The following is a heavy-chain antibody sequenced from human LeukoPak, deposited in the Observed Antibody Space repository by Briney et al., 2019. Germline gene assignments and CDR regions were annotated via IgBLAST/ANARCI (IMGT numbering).Heavy chain of an antibody. CDR3: AKVTDRAAAAGYYYGMDV. CDR1: GFTFDDYA. V-gene: IGHV3-43D*04. J-gene: IGHJ6*04. CDR2: ISWDGGST. D-gene: IGHD6-13*01. Sequence: GGSLRLSCAASGFTFDDYAMHWVRQAPGKGLEWVSLISWDGGSTYYADSVKGRFTISRDNSKNSLYLQMNSLRAEDTALYYCAKVTDRAAAAGYYYGMDVWGKGTTATVSS.